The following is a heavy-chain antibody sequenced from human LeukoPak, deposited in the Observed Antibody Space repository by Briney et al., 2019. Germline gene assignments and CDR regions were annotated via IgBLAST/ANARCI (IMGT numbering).Heavy chain of an antibody. CDR3: ARYSVGYDKFDY. Sequence: SVKVSCKASGGTFSSYAISWVRQAPGQGLEWMGRIIPILGIANYAQKFQGRVTITADKSTSTAYMELSSLRSEDTAVYYCARYSVGYDKFDYWGQGTLVTVSS. CDR1: GGTFSSYA. CDR2: IIPILGIA. D-gene: IGHD5-12*01. V-gene: IGHV1-69*04. J-gene: IGHJ4*02.